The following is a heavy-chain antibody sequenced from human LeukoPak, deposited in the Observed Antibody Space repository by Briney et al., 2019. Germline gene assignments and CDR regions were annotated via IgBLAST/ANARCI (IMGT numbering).Heavy chain of an antibody. Sequence: GGSLRLSCAASGFTFSSYAMSWVRQAPGKGLEWVSVISGSGGSTYYADSVKGRFTISRDNSKNTLYLQMNSLRAEDTAVYYCAKSLAVAGPGRYYFDYWGQGTLVTVSS. CDR1: GFTFSSYA. CDR3: AKSLAVAGPGRYYFDY. CDR2: ISGSGGST. J-gene: IGHJ4*02. D-gene: IGHD6-19*01. V-gene: IGHV3-23*01.